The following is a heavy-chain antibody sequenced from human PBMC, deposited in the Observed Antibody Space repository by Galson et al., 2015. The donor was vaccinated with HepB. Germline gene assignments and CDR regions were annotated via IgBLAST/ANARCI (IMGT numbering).Heavy chain of an antibody. CDR1: GYTFTSYA. Sequence: SVKVSCKASGYTFTSYAMNWVRQAPGQGLEWMGWINTNTGNPTYAQGFTGRFVFSLDTSVSTAYLQISSLKAEDTAVYYCARVRGQYCSGGSCYSNPFWYFDLWGRGTLVTVSS. V-gene: IGHV7-4-1*02. CDR3: ARVRGQYCSGGSCYSNPFWYFDL. D-gene: IGHD2-15*01. CDR2: INTNTGNP. J-gene: IGHJ2*01.